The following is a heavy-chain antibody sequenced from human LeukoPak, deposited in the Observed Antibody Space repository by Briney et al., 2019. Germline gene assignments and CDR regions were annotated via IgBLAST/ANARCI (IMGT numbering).Heavy chain of an antibody. D-gene: IGHD3-22*01. V-gene: IGHV3-53*04. CDR2: IYSGGST. Sequence: PGGSLRLSCAASGFTVSSNYMSWVRQAPGKGLEWVSVIYSGGSTYYADSVKGRFTISRHNSKNTLYLQMNSLRAEDTAVYYCARGTYSSGYYYGLYFDYWGQGTLVTVSS. CDR1: GFTVSSNY. CDR3: ARGTYSSGYYYGLYFDY. J-gene: IGHJ4*02.